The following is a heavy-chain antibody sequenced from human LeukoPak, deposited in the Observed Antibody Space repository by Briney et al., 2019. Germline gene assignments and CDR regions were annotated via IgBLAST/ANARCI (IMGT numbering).Heavy chain of an antibody. J-gene: IGHJ6*03. V-gene: IGHV4-59*01. Sequence: SETLSLTCTVSGGSISSYYWSWIRQPPGKGLEWIGYIYYSGSTNYNPSLKSRVTISVDTSKNQFSLKLSSVTAADTAVYYCARDRARSWGYYYYYMDVWGKGTTVTVSS. CDR3: ARDRARSWGYYYYYMDV. D-gene: IGHD3-16*01. CDR2: IYYSGST. CDR1: GGSISSYY.